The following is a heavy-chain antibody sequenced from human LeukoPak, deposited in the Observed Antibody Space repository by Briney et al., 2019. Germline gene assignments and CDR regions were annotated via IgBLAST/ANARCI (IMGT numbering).Heavy chain of an antibody. CDR3: ARGRIVVVPAAMSYYYYYYIDV. CDR2: INHSGRT. Sequence: SETLSLTCTVSGGSISSYYWSWIRQPPGKGLEWIGEINHSGRTNYNPSLKSRVTISVDTSKNQFSLKLSSVTAADTAVYYCARGRIVVVPAAMSYYYYYYIDVWGKGTTVTVSS. CDR1: GGSISSYY. V-gene: IGHV4-34*01. D-gene: IGHD2-2*01. J-gene: IGHJ6*03.